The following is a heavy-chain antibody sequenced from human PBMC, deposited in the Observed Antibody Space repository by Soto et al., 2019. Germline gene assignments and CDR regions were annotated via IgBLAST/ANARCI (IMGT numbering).Heavy chain of an antibody. J-gene: IGHJ4*02. CDR2: ISGSGGST. D-gene: IGHD4-4*01. Sequence: GGSLRLSCAASGFTFSTYPMSWVRQASGKGLEWVSHISGSGGSTYSADSLKGRFTISRDNSKNTLYLQMNSLRAEDTAVYYCAKDRQYPRDYFHYWGQGTLVTVSS. V-gene: IGHV3-23*01. CDR1: GFTFSTYP. CDR3: AKDRQYPRDYFHY.